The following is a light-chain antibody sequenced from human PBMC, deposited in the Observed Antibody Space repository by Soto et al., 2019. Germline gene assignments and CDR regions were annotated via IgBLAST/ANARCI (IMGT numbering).Light chain of an antibody. CDR1: QSVNTN. CDR3: QQYGYSFWT. Sequence: EIVVTQSPATLSVSPGERATLSCRASQSVNTNFAWYQQKPGQAPRLLIYSASSRATGIPDRFSGSGSGADYTLTISRLEPEDSAMYYCQQYGYSFWTFGQGTKVDIK. J-gene: IGKJ1*01. CDR2: SAS. V-gene: IGKV3-20*01.